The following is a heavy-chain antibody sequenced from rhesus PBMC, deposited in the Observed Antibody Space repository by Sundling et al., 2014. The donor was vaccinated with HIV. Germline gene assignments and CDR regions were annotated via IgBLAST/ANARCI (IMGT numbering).Heavy chain of an antibody. CDR3: ARYSGSRGLDF. Sequence: QVQLQESGPGLVKPSETLSLTCAVSGGSISSSYWSWIRQSPGKGLEWIGRISGNTGSTDYNPSLQSRVTFLRDMSKSQFSLKLRSLTAADTAVYYCARYSGSRGLDFWGQGVVVTVSS. CDR2: ISGNTGST. V-gene: IGHV4-173*01. CDR1: GGSISSSY. J-gene: IGHJ6*01. D-gene: IGHD3-34*01.